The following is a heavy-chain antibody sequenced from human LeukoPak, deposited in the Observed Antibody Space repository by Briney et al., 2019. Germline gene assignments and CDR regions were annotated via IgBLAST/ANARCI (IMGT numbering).Heavy chain of an antibody. J-gene: IGHJ4*02. Sequence: GGSLRLSCAASGFTFSSYWMSWVRQAPGKGLEWVANIKQDGSEKYYVDSVKGRFTISRDNAKNSLYLQMNSLRAEDTAVYYCARFRNVPWFSFDYWGQGTLVTVSS. CDR2: IKQDGSEK. D-gene: IGHD3-10*01. CDR3: ARFRNVPWFSFDY. V-gene: IGHV3-7*01. CDR1: GFTFSSYW.